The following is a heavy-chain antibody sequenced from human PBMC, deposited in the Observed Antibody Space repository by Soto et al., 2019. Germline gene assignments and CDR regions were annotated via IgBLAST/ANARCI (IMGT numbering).Heavy chain of an antibody. V-gene: IGHV4-34*01. CDR2: INHSGST. Sequence: PSDTLSLTCAVYGGSFSGYYWSWIRQPPGKGLEWIGEINHSGSTNYNPSLKSRVTISVDTSKNQFSLKLSSVTAADTAVYYCARMVSRSGSYWYYYYGMDVWGQGTTVTVSS. D-gene: IGHD3-10*01. CDR1: GGSFSGYY. J-gene: IGHJ6*02. CDR3: ARMVSRSGSYWYYYYGMDV.